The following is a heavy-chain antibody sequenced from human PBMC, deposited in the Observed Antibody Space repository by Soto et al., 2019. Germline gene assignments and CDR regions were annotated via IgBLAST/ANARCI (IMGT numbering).Heavy chain of an antibody. CDR2: IYYSGST. D-gene: IGHD2-2*01. J-gene: IGHJ5*02. Sequence: PSVTLSLTCTVSGGSISSYYWSWIRQPPGKRLEWIGYIYYSGSTNYNPSLKSRVTISVDTSKNQFSLKLGSVTAADTAVYYCARAHIVVVPAAMRETNWFDPRGQGTLVTVSS. CDR3: ARAHIVVVPAAMRETNWFDP. V-gene: IGHV4-59*01. CDR1: GGSISSYY.